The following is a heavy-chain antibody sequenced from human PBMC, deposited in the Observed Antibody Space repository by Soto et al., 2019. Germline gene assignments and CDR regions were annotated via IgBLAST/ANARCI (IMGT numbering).Heavy chain of an antibody. D-gene: IGHD6-6*01. Sequence: QVQLVESGGGVVQPGRSLRLSCAASGFTFSSYGMHWVRQAPGKGLEWVAVIWYDGSNKYYADSVKGRFTISRDNSKNTLYLQMNSLRAEDTAVYYCARDLGYSSSLLYYGMDVWGQGTTVTVSS. CDR1: GFTFSSYG. CDR2: IWYDGSNK. CDR3: ARDLGYSSSLLYYGMDV. V-gene: IGHV3-33*01. J-gene: IGHJ6*02.